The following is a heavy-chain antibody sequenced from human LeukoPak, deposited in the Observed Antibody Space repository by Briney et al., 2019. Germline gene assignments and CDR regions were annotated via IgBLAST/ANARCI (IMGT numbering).Heavy chain of an antibody. CDR2: ISGGGLST. CDR3: AKAATYYDISTDLYYYYGMDV. D-gene: IGHD3-9*01. V-gene: IGHV3-23*01. Sequence: GGSLRHSCAASGFTFSSYTMNWVRQAPGKRLEWVSAISGGGLSTYYADSVKGRFTISRDNSKNTLYLQMNSLRAEDTAVYYCAKAATYYDISTDLYYYYGMDVWGQGTTVTVSS. CDR1: GFTFSSYT. J-gene: IGHJ6*02.